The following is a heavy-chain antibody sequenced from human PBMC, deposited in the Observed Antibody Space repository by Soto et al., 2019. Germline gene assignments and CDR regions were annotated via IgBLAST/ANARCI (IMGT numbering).Heavy chain of an antibody. CDR1: GGSISSYY. V-gene: IGHV4-59*01. Sequence: QVQLQESGPGLVKPSETLSLTCTVSGGSISSYYWSWIRQPPGKGLEWIGYIYYSGSTNYNPSLTSRVTISVDTSKHQFALKLSSVTAADTAVYYCARSYCGGDCYSSWFDPWGQGTLVTVSS. CDR2: IYYSGST. CDR3: ARSYCGGDCYSSWFDP. J-gene: IGHJ5*02. D-gene: IGHD2-21*02.